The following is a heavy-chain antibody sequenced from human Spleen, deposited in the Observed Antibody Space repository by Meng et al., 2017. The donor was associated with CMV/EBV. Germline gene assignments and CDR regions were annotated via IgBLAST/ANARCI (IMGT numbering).Heavy chain of an antibody. V-gene: IGHV4-34*01. J-gene: IGHJ4*02. CDR2: INHSGST. CDR3: ARGRKPGYSSSWYS. CDR1: GGSFSGYY. Sequence: QGRSQRWGAGMLKPSGTLSLTCPVYGGSFSGYYWSWIRQPPGKGLEWIGEINHSGSTNYNPSLKSRVTISVDTSKNQFSLKLSSVTAADTAVYYCARGRKPGYSSSWYSWGQGTLVTVSS. D-gene: IGHD6-13*01.